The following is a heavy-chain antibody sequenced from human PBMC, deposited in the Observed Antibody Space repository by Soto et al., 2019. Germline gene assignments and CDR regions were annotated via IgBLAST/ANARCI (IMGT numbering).Heavy chain of an antibody. CDR1: AGSIRSGGYY. D-gene: IGHD6-6*01. CDR2: IYYSSST. Sequence: SETLALTGTVSAGSIRSGGYYGSWNRQHQGKGREWSGYIYYSSSTYYNRSLKSRVTISVDTSKNQFSLKLSSVTAADPAVYYCARSSWDWFEPWGQGTLVTVSS. V-gene: IGHV4-31*03. J-gene: IGHJ5*02. CDR3: ARSSWDWFEP.